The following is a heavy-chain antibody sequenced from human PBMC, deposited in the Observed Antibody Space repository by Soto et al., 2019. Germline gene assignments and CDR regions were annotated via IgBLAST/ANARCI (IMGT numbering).Heavy chain of an antibody. V-gene: IGHV3-30*18. D-gene: IGHD3-9*01. J-gene: IGHJ5*02. Sequence: GGSLRLSCAASGFTFSSYGMHWVRQAPGKGLEWVAVISYDGSNKYYADSVKGRFTISRDNSKNTLYLQMNSLRAEDTAVYYCAKVGRWLSGYYANPFDPWGQGTLVTVSS. CDR2: ISYDGSNK. CDR3: AKVGRWLSGYYANPFDP. CDR1: GFTFSSYG.